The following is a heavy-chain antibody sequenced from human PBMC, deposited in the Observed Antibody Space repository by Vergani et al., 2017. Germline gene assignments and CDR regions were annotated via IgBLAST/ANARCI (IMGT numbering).Heavy chain of an antibody. CDR1: GFSFTTYA. V-gene: IGHV3-23*01. J-gene: IGHJ1*01. D-gene: IGHD3-10*01. Sequence: EVQLLESGGDLLQPGGSLGLSCAASGFSFTTYAMSWVRQAPGKGLEWVATISSGGGDIFYADSVKGRFTISRDNSKNTLFLQMNSLKDEDTAVYYCTTAWGLYYLHGEYFQYWGRGTLVSVSS. CDR2: ISSGGGDI. CDR3: TTAWGLYYLHGEYFQY.